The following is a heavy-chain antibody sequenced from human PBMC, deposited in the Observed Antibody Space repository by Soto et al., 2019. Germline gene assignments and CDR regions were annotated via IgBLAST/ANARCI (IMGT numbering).Heavy chain of an antibody. V-gene: IGHV1-3*01. J-gene: IGHJ5*02. Sequence: ASVKVSCKATGYSFKNYAVQWVRQAPGQRLEWMGFTNEGSGNTRFSQKFQGRISITRDTSASTVYLDLSSLTSEDTAIYYCERADRSVSGVVTLHHWGPGTLVTVS. CDR3: ERADRSVSGVVTLHH. CDR2: TNEGSGNT. CDR1: GYSFKNYA. D-gene: IGHD3-3*01.